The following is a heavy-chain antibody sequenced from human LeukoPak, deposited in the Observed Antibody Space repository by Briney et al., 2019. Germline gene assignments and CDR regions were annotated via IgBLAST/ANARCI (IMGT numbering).Heavy chain of an antibody. J-gene: IGHJ4*02. CDR2: ISSGTSTI. Sequence: PGGSLRLSCAASGSTFSTYGMIWVRQAPGKGLEWVSYISSGTSTITYADSVRGRFTISRDNAKNSLYLQMNSLRAEDTALYYCAREEIAIDYWGQGTLVTVSS. CDR3: AREEIAIDY. D-gene: IGHD5-24*01. V-gene: IGHV3-48*04. CDR1: GSTFSTYG.